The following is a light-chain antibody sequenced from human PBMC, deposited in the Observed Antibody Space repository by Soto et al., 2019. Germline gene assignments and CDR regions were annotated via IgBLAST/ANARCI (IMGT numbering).Light chain of an antibody. CDR2: DAS. CDR3: QHYNSYSEA. Sequence: DIQMTQTPSTLSASLAARVTITCLASQSISNRLAWYHQKPGKTPNLLIYDASNLGSGVPSRFSGSGSGTEFTLTISSLQPDDFATYYCQHYNSYSEAFGQGTKVDIK. V-gene: IGKV1-5*01. J-gene: IGKJ1*01. CDR1: QSISNR.